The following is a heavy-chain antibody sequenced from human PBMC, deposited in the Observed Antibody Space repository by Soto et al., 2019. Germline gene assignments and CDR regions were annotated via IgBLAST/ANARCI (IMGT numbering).Heavy chain of an antibody. CDR3: AADYLRHNSLNGYYYSYGMDV. CDR1: GITFSTYA. Sequence: VQLLESGGGFGQPGGSLRLSCAASGITFSTYAMSWVRRAPGKGLEWVSTIGSNGADKQYADFVKGRFTVSRDSSKSTLSLQMNSLRAEDTAVYYCAADYLRHNSLNGYYYSYGMDVWGQGTTVTVSS. V-gene: IGHV3-23*01. D-gene: IGHD4-17*01. J-gene: IGHJ6*02. CDR2: IGSNGADK.